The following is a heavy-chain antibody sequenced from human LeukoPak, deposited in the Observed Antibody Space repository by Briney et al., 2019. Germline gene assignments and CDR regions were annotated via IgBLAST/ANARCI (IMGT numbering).Heavy chain of an antibody. CDR2: ISGSGGST. D-gene: IGHD6-13*01. CDR3: AKYPLNSSSWYDGWFDP. V-gene: IGHV3-23*01. CDR1: GFTFSSYA. J-gene: IGHJ5*02. Sequence: PGGSLRLSCAASGFTFSSYAMSWVRQAPGKGLEWVSAISGSGGSTYYADSVRGRFTISRDNSKNTLYLQMNSLRAEDTAVYYCAKYPLNSSSWYDGWFDPWGQGTLVTVSS.